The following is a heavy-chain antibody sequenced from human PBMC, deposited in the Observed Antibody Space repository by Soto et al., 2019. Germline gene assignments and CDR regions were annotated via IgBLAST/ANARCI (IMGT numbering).Heavy chain of an antibody. D-gene: IGHD3-16*01. V-gene: IGHV3-53*01. CDR2: VHGGGST. Sequence: VQLLESGGGLIQPGGSLRLSCAASGFTVSNNHMTWVRQAAGKGLELVSFVHGGGSTSYADSVKGRFTISRDNSKNTLYLQMDSLRDEHTAIYYCEGRLTTAASLDYWGRGTLVTVSS. CDR1: GFTVSNNH. J-gene: IGHJ4*02. CDR3: EGRLTTAASLDY.